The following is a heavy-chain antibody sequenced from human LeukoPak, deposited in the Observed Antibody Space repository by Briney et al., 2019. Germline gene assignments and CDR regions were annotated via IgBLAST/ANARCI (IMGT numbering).Heavy chain of an antibody. CDR3: ARVRREVGAIERERSRILYYFDY. CDR2: ITAYNGKT. V-gene: IGHV1-18*01. J-gene: IGHJ4*02. Sequence: GASVKVSCKASGYTFTSYGISWGRQAPGQGLVWRGGITAYNGKTKYAQKLQGRVTMTTDTSTSTAYMELRSLRSDDTAVYYCARVRREVGAIERERSRILYYFDYWGQGTLVTVSS. D-gene: IGHD1-26*01. CDR1: GYTFTSYG.